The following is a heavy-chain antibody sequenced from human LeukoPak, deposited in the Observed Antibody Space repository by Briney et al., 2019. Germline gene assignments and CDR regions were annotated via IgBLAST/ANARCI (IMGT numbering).Heavy chain of an antibody. V-gene: IGHV3-48*04. CDR1: GFTFSSYA. J-gene: IGHJ6*02. CDR3: ARDSRLPGNYYGMDV. D-gene: IGHD6-6*01. Sequence: GGSLRLSCAASGFTFSSYAMSWVRQAPGKGLEWVSSISSSSSTIYYADSVKGRFTISRDNAKNSLYLQMNSLRAEDTAVYYCARDSRLPGNYYGMDVWGQGTTVTVSS. CDR2: ISSSSSTI.